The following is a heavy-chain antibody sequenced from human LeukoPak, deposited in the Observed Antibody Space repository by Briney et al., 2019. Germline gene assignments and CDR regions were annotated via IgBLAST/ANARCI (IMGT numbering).Heavy chain of an antibody. J-gene: IGHJ6*03. CDR1: GFTFSSYE. D-gene: IGHD3-10*01. V-gene: IGHV3-48*03. CDR3: ARFRGSGSYYDYSMDV. Sequence: GGSLRLSCAASGFTFSSYEMNWVRQAPGKGLEWVSYISSSGSTIYYADSVKGRFTISRDNAKNSLYLQMNSLRAEDTAVYYCARFRGSGSYYDYSMDVWGKGTTVTVSS. CDR2: ISSSGSTI.